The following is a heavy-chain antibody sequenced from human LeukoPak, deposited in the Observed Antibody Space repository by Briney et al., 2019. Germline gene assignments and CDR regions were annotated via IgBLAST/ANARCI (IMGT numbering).Heavy chain of an antibody. J-gene: IGHJ4*02. CDR3: ASGYSSSWYIY. CDR1: GFTVSSNY. V-gene: IGHV3-53*01. CDR2: IYSGGST. Sequence: PGGSLRLSCAASGFTVSSNYMSWVRQAPGKGLEWVSVIYSGGSTYYADSVKGRFTISRDNSKNTLYLQMNSLRAEDTAVYYCASGYSSSWYIYWGQGTLVTVSS. D-gene: IGHD6-13*01.